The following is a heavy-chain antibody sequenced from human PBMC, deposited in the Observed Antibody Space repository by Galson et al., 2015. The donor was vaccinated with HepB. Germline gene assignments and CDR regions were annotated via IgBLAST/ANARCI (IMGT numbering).Heavy chain of an antibody. CDR1: GYTFTSYY. D-gene: IGHD4-23*01. CDR2: INPNSGGT. Sequence: SVKVSCKASGYTFTSYYMHWVRQAPGQGLEWMGRINPNSGGTNYAQKFQGRVTMTGDTSISTAYMELSRLRSDDTAVYYCARDRVEDTVAWRIIDYWGQGTLVTVSS. J-gene: IGHJ4*02. CDR3: ARDRVEDTVAWRIIDY. V-gene: IGHV1-2*06.